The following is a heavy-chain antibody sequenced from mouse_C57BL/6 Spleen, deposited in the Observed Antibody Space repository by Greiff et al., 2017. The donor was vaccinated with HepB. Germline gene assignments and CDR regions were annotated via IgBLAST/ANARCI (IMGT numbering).Heavy chain of an antibody. CDR3: ARRGEIYYDYDDGYYYAMDY. Sequence: EVQRVESGGGLVKPGGSLKLSCAASGFTFSDYGMHWVRQAPEKGLEWVAYISSGSSTIYYADTVKGRFTISRDNAKNTLFLQMTSLRSEDTAMYYCARRGEIYYDYDDGYYYAMDYWGQGTSVTVSS. J-gene: IGHJ4*01. CDR2: ISSGSSTI. D-gene: IGHD2-4*01. CDR1: GFTFSDYG. V-gene: IGHV5-17*01.